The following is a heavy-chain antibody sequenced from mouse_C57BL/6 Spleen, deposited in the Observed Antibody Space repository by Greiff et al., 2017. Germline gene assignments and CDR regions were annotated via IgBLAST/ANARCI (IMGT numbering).Heavy chain of an antibody. CDR1: GYTFTSYW. CDR2: IYPSDSET. J-gene: IGHJ2*01. CDR3: AKGGRGHYFDY. D-gene: IGHD3-3*01. Sequence: QVQLKQPGAELVRPGSSVKLSCKASGYTFTSYWMDWVKQRPGQGLEWIGNIYPSDSETHYNQKFKDKATVTVDKSSSTAYMQLSSLTSEDSAVYYCAKGGRGHYFDYWGQGTTLTVSS. V-gene: IGHV1-61*01.